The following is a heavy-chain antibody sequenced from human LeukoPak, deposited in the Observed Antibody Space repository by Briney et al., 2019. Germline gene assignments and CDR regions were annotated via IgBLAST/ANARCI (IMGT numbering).Heavy chain of an antibody. CDR1: SGSFSGYY. J-gene: IGHJ5*02. Sequence: SETLSLTCAVYSGSFSGYYWSWIRQPPGKGLEWIGEINHSGSTNYNPSLKSRVTISQDTSKNQFSLKLSSVTAADTAVYYCARHGRAKLNTYYYGSGSRPEAWFDPWGQGTLVTVSS. CDR2: INHSGST. D-gene: IGHD3-10*01. CDR3: ARHGRAKLNTYYYGSGSRPEAWFDP. V-gene: IGHV4-34*01.